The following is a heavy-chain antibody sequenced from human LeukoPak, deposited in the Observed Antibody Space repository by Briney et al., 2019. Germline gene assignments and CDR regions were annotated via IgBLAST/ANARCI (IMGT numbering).Heavy chain of an antibody. CDR2: IYYSGRT. CDR3: ARRRYYDSSGYLE. J-gene: IGHJ1*01. Sequence: SETLSLTCTIFGDSVSRSDSYWDWIRQPPGKGLEWIGTIYYSGRTYYSPSLNSRVTLSVDMSNNQFSLTLSSVTAADTGLYFCARRRYYDSSGYLEWGQGTLVTVSS. D-gene: IGHD3-22*01. CDR1: GDSVSRSDSY. V-gene: IGHV4-39*01.